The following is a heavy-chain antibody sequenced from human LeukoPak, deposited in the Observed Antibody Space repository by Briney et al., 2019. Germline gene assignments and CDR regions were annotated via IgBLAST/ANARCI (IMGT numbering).Heavy chain of an antibody. CDR1: RFTVSSNY. D-gene: IGHD3-22*01. J-gene: IGHJ4*02. V-gene: IGHV3-66*01. Sequence: PGGSLRLSCAASRFTVSSNYMKWVRQAPGGGLEWVSVIYSGGSTHYADSVKGRFTISRDNSKNTLYLQMNSLRAEDTAVYYCARDSRRGYDSSGYNFDYWGQGTLVTVSS. CDR3: ARDSRRGYDSSGYNFDY. CDR2: IYSGGST.